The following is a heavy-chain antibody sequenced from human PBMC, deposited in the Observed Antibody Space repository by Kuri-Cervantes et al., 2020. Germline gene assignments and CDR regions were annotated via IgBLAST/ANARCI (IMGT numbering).Heavy chain of an antibody. CDR1: GGSFSNYY. CDR2: INHRGTT. V-gene: IGHV4-34*01. D-gene: IGHD3-3*01. CDR3: ARGVLLEWLLSGYYYMDV. Sequence: ESLKISCAVYGGSFSNYYWNWIRQPPGKGPEWIGEINHRGTTNYNPSLKSRVTISIDTSKNQFSLKLSSVTAADTAVYYCARGVLLEWLLSGYYYMDVWGKGTTVTVSS. J-gene: IGHJ6*03.